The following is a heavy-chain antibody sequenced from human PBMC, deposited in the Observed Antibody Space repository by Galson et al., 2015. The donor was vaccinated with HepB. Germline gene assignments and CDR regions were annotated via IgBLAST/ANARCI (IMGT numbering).Heavy chain of an antibody. CDR3: ARDPSYGSPYYYYGMDV. CDR1: GFPFSAYV. J-gene: IGHJ6*02. V-gene: IGHV3-33*01. Sequence: SLRLSCAVSGFPFSAYVMHWVRQSPGKGLEWVAVIWNDGSNKYYADFVKGRFTISRDNSKNTLFLQMDSLRAEDTAIYYCARDPSYGSPYYYYGMDVWGQGTTVSVSS. CDR2: IWNDGSNK. D-gene: IGHD5-18*01.